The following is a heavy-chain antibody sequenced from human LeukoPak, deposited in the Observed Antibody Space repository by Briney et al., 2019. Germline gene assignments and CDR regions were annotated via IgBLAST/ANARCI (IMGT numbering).Heavy chain of an antibody. CDR1: GYSFTYYW. Sequence: GESLKISCKGSGYSFTYYWIGWVRQMRGKGLEWMWIIYPGDSDTRYRPSFQGQVTISVDKSISTAYLQWSSLKASDTAMYYCARQDGNSKYYFDYWGQGTLVTVSS. V-gene: IGHV5-51*01. CDR2: IYPGDSDT. J-gene: IGHJ4*02. D-gene: IGHD1-1*01. CDR3: ARQDGNSKYYFDY.